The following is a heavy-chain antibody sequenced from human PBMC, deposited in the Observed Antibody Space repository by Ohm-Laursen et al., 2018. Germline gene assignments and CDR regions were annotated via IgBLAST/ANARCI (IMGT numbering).Heavy chain of an antibody. CDR3: AGSIAAAYYYYYYGMDV. D-gene: IGHD6-13*01. CDR2: INPNSGGT. CDR1: GYTFTGYY. Sequence: SSVKVSCKASGYTFTGYYMHWVRQAPGQGLEWMGWINPNSGGTNYAQKFQGRVTMTRDTSISTAYMELSRLRSDDTAVYYCAGSIAAAYYYYYYGMDVWGQGTTVTVSS. J-gene: IGHJ6*02. V-gene: IGHV1-2*02.